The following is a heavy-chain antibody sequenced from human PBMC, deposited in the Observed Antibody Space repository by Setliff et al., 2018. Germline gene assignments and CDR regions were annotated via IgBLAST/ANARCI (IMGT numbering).Heavy chain of an antibody. CDR2: IRSKAYGGTT. CDR1: GFTFGDYA. Sequence: LRLSCTASGFTFGDYAMSWVRQTPGKGLEWVGFIRSKAYGGTTEYAASVKGRFTISRDDSKSIAYLQMNSLKTEDTAVYYCTREASVDFWSGYPYYYYMDVWGKGTTVTVS. J-gene: IGHJ6*03. CDR3: TREASVDFWSGYPYYYYMDV. V-gene: IGHV3-49*04. D-gene: IGHD3-3*01.